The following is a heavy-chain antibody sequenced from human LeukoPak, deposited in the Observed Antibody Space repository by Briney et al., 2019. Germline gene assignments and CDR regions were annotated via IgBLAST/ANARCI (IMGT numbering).Heavy chain of an antibody. D-gene: IGHD1-26*01. CDR3: ATMGATNFDH. CDR2: INPNSGGT. J-gene: IGHJ4*02. Sequence: ASVKVSCKASRYTFTDNYMHWVRQAPGQGLEWLGWINPNSGGTSYAQKFQGRVTMTRDTSISTAYMEVSRLRSDDTAVYYCATMGATNFDHWGQGTLVTVSS. V-gene: IGHV1-2*02. CDR1: RYTFTDNY.